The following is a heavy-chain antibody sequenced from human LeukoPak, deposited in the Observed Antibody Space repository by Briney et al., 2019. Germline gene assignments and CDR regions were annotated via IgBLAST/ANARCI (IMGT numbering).Heavy chain of an antibody. V-gene: IGHV1-2*02. CDR2: INPNSGGT. CDR3: ARGPDFGQLGTIDIVVVPAAISFICDY. CDR1: GYTFTGYY. D-gene: IGHD2-2*02. J-gene: IGHJ4*02. Sequence: ASVKVSCKASGYTFTGYYMHWVRHAPGQGLEWMGWINPNSGGTNYAQKFQGRVTMTRDTSISTAYMELSRLRSDDTAVYYCARGPDFGQLGTIDIVVVPAAISFICDYWGQGTLVTVSS.